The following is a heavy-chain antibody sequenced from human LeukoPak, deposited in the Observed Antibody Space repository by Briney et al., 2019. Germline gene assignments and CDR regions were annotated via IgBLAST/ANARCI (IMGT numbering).Heavy chain of an antibody. CDR2: IYHSGST. J-gene: IGHJ6*04. CDR1: GGSISSSNW. CDR3: ASAGGSGSYYTNYYYGMDV. Sequence: SETLSLTCAVSGGSISSSNWWSWVRQPPGKGLEWIGEIYHSGSTNYNPSLKSRVTISVDKSKNQFSLKLSPVTAADTAVYYCASAGGSGSYYTNYYYGMDVWGKGTTVTVSS. V-gene: IGHV4-4*02. D-gene: IGHD3-10*01.